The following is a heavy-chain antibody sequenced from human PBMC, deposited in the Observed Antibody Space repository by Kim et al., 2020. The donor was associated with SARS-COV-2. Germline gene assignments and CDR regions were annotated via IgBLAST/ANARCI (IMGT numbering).Heavy chain of an antibody. V-gene: IGHV3-33*01. CDR3: ARDHYSDTSGYYGGFDY. Sequence: GGSLRLSCAASGFTFSSYGMHWVRQAPGKGLQWVAVIWYDGNNKYYADSVKGRFTISRDNSKNMLYLQMNSLRAEDAAVYYCARDHYSDTSGYYGGFDYWGQGTLVTVSS. CDR2: IWYDGNNK. J-gene: IGHJ4*02. D-gene: IGHD3-22*01. CDR1: GFTFSSYG.